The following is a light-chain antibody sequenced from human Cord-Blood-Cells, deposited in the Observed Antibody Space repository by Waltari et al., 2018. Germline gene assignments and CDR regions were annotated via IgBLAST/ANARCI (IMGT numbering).Light chain of an antibody. CDR3: AAWDDSLSGWV. CDR1: SSNIGRNY. J-gene: IGLJ3*02. CDR2: RNN. Sequence: QSVLTQSPSASGTPGQRVTISCSGSSSNIGRNYVSWYQQLPGTDPKLLIYRNNQRPSGVPDRLSGSKSGTSASLAIRGLRSEDEADYYCAAWDDSLSGWVFGGGTKLTVL. V-gene: IGLV1-47*01.